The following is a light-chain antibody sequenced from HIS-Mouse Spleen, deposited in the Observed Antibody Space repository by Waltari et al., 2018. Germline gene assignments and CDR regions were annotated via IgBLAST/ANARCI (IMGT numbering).Light chain of an antibody. Sequence: QSALTQPASVSGSPGQSITISCTGTSSDVGGYNYVSWYQQHPGKAPKLMIYDVSNRPSGGSNLFSGSKSGNTASLTISGLQAEDEADYYCSSYTSSSTRVFGRGTKLTVL. V-gene: IGLV2-14*03. CDR1: SSDVGGYNY. J-gene: IGLJ3*02. CDR2: DVS. CDR3: SSYTSSSTRV.